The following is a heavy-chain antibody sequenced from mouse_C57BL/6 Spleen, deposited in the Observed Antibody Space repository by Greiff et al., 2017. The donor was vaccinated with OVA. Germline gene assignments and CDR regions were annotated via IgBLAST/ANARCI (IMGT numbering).Heavy chain of an antibody. J-gene: IGHJ2*01. D-gene: IGHD1-1*01. CDR1: GYTFTSYW. Sequence: QVQLQQPGAELVRPGSSVKLSCKASGYTFTSYWMDWVKQRPGQGLEWIGNIYPSDSETHYNQKFKDKATLTVDKSSSTAYMQLSSLTSEDSAVYYCARRGDYYGTLDYWGQGTTLTVSS. V-gene: IGHV1-61*01. CDR3: ARRGDYYGTLDY. CDR2: IYPSDSET.